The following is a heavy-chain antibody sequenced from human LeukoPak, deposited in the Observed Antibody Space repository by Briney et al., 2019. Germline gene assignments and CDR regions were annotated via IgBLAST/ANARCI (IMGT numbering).Heavy chain of an antibody. CDR3: AAAGYGRRFDY. CDR2: INHSGST. CDR1: GGSFSGYY. Sequence: SETLSLTCAVYGGSFSGYYWNWIRQPPGKGLEWIGEINHSGSTNYNPSLKSRVTISVDTSKNQFSLKLSSVTAADTAVYYCAAAGYGRRFDYWGQGTLVTVSS. J-gene: IGHJ4*02. D-gene: IGHD5-18*01. V-gene: IGHV4-34*01.